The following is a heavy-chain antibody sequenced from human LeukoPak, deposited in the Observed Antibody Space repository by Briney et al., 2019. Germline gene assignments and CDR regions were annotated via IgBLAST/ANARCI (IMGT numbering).Heavy chain of an antibody. CDR1: GGSINSYY. Sequence: SETLSLTCTVSGGSINSYYWSWIRQPPGKGLEWIGYIYYSGSTNHNPSLKSRVTMSVDTSKNQFSLKLSSVTAADPAVYYCARIRYSNYSLDYWGRGTLVTVSS. D-gene: IGHD4-11*01. CDR2: IYYSGST. V-gene: IGHV4-59*01. CDR3: ARIRYSNYSLDY. J-gene: IGHJ4*02.